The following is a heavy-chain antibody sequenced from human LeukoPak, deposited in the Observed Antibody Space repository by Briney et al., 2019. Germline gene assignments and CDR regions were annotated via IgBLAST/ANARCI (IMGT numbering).Heavy chain of an antibody. D-gene: IGHD2-2*01. CDR3: ARAGIDNALDS. CDR1: GFIFDKYG. V-gene: IGHV3-33*01. J-gene: IGHJ5*01. CDR2: IWYGGSNK. Sequence: QPGVSLRLSCAASGFIFDKYGMNWVRQAPGKGLEWVAIIWYGGSNKYFAESAEGRFTNSKDNSNNEVYLQMNSLRAEDTGVYHGARAGIDNALDSWGQGTQVTVSS.